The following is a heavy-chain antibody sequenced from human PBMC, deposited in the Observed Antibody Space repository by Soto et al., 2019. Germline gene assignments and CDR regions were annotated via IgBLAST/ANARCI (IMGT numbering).Heavy chain of an antibody. J-gene: IGHJ4*02. CDR1: GYSFTSYW. Sequence: GESLKISCKGSGYSFTSYWIGWVRQMPGKGLEWMGIIYPGYSDTRYSPSFQGQVTISADKSISTAYLQLSSLKASDTAMYSCARSVPAVAGTLPDYWGQGTLVTVSS. CDR3: ARSVPAVAGTLPDY. D-gene: IGHD6-19*01. CDR2: IYPGYSDT. V-gene: IGHV5-51*01.